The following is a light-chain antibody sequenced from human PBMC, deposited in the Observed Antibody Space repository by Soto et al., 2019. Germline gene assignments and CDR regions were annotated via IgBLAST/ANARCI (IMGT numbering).Light chain of an antibody. J-gene: IGLJ2*01. Sequence: QSVLTQPPSASGTPGQRITISCSGSSSNIGSNTVNWYQQLPGTAPKLLIYSTNQRPSGVPDRFSGSKSGTPASLAISGLQSDDEADYYCAAWDDDLNGYVVFGGGTKVTVL. CDR1: SSNIGSNT. CDR2: STN. CDR3: AAWDDDLNGYVV. V-gene: IGLV1-44*01.